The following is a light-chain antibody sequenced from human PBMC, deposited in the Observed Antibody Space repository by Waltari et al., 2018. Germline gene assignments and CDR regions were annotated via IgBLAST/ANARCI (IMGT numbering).Light chain of an antibody. CDR1: QSVRSNY. CDR2: DTS. Sequence: EIVLTQSPGTLSLSPGERATLSCRASQSVRSNYLAWYQQKPGQAPSLLIYDTSNRATGIQDRFSGSGSGTDLTLIISRLEPEDFALYYCQQYGNTPFTFGQGTRLDIK. J-gene: IGKJ5*01. V-gene: IGKV3-20*01. CDR3: QQYGNTPFT.